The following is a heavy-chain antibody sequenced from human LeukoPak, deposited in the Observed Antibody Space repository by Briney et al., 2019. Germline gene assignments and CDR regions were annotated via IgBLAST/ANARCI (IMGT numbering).Heavy chain of an antibody. CDR2: IYYSGST. CDR3: ARTFGRPGDAFDI. Sequence: SETLSLTCTVSGGSISSYYWSWIRQPPGKGLEWIGYIYYSGSTNYNPSLKSRVTISVDTSKNQFSLKLCSVTAADTAVYYCARTFGRPGDAFDIWGQGTMVTVSS. CDR1: GGSISSYY. D-gene: IGHD1-14*01. V-gene: IGHV4-59*01. J-gene: IGHJ3*02.